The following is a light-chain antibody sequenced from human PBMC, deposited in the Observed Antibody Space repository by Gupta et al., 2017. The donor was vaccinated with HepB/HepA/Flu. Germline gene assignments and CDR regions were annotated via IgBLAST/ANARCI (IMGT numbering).Light chain of an antibody. Sequence: EVVMTQSPATLSVFPGERATLSCRASEIVNSDLAWYQQKPGQAPRLLIYGASTRATGIPVRFRGSGSGTEFTLTISRVQSEDFVDYDGQQYNNCPGTLGKGTKWKSN. J-gene: IGKJ1*01. CDR3: QQYNNCPGT. V-gene: IGKV3D-15*01. CDR2: GAS. CDR1: EIVNSD.